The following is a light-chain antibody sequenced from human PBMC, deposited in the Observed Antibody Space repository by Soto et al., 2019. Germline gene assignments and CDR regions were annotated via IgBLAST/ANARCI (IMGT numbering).Light chain of an antibody. J-gene: IGKJ2*01. CDR3: IQGTHWPYT. CDR1: QSLVHSDGNTY. Sequence: DVVMTQSPLSLPVTLGQPASISCRSSQSLVHSDGNTYLNWFQQMPAQSPRRLICKVSNRDSGVPDRFSASASGTDFTLKISRVEAEDVGVYYCIQGTHWPYTFGQGTKLEIK. CDR2: KVS. V-gene: IGKV2-30*02.